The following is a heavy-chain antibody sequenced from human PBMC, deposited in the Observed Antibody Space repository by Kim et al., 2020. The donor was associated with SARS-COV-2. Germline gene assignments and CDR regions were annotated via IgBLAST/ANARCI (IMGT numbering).Heavy chain of an antibody. D-gene: IGHD1-26*01. V-gene: IGHV4-34*01. CDR2: INHSGST. CDR1: GGSFSGYY. CDR3: ARTDSGSYYQGAFDI. J-gene: IGHJ3*02. Sequence: SETLSLTCAVYGGSFSGYYWSWIRQPPGKGLEWIGEINHSGSTNYNPSLKSRVTISVDTSKNQFSLKLSSVTAADTAVYYCARTDSGSYYQGAFDIWGQGTMVTVSS.